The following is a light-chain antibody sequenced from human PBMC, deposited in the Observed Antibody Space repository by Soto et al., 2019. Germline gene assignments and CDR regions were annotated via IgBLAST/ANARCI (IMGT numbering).Light chain of an antibody. CDR1: HTISSW. V-gene: IGKV1-5*03. CDR3: QHYNSYSEA. Sequence: DIQMTQSPSTLSGSVGDRVTITCRASHTISSWLAWYQQKPGKAPKLLIYKASTLKSGVPSRFSGSGSGTEFTLTISSLQPDDVATYYCQHYNSYSEAFGQGTKVDIK. CDR2: KAS. J-gene: IGKJ1*01.